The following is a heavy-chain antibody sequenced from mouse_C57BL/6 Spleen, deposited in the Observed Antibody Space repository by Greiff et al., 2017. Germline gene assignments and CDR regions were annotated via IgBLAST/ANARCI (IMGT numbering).Heavy chain of an antibody. V-gene: IGHV1-64*01. CDR2: IHPNSGST. Sequence: QVQLKQPGAELVKPGASVKLSCKASGYTFTSYWMHWVKQRPGQGLEWIGMIHPNSGSTNYNEKFKSKATQTVDKSSSTAYMQRSSLTSEDSAVYYGSRSPITTVVGYCYFDVWGTGTTVTVSS. CDR1: GYTFTSYW. D-gene: IGHD1-1*01. J-gene: IGHJ1*03. CDR3: SRSPITTVVGYCYFDV.